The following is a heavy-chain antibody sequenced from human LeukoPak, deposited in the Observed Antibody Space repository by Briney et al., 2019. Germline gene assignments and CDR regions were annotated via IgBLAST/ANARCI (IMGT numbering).Heavy chain of an antibody. V-gene: IGHV4-59*08. Sequence: SSETLSLTRTVSGGSISSYYWSWIRQPPGKGLEWIGYIYYSGSTNYNPSLKSRVTISVDTSKNQFSLKLSSVTAADTAVYYCARRLRYCGGNCYSVEDYWGQGTLVTVSS. CDR3: ARRLRYCGGNCYSVEDY. J-gene: IGHJ4*02. CDR1: GGSISSYY. D-gene: IGHD2-21*01. CDR2: IYYSGST.